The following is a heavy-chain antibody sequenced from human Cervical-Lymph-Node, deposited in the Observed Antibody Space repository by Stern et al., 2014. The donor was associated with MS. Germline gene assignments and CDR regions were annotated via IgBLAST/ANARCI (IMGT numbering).Heavy chain of an antibody. CDR2: IIPMYGTP. Sequence: QMQLVQSGTEVKKPGSSVKVSCKASGGTFSRYIITWVRQAPGQGLEWMGGIIPMYGTPNYAQKFQGRVTITADESTSTAYMELSSLRSEDTAMYYCAREADSSGYYFPYWGQGTLVTVSS. CDR1: GGTFSRYI. V-gene: IGHV1-69*01. CDR3: AREADSSGYYFPY. D-gene: IGHD3-22*01. J-gene: IGHJ4*02.